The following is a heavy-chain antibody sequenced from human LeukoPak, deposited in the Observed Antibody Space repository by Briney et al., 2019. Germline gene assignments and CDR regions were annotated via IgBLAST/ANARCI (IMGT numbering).Heavy chain of an antibody. CDR1: GFTFSSYA. V-gene: IGHV3-23*01. CDR3: AREGGMIKAFDY. D-gene: IGHD3-22*01. CDR2: ISGSGGSA. Sequence: GGSLRLSCAASGFTFSSYAMNWVRQAPGKGLEWVSGISGSGGSAYYADSVKGRFTISRDNSKNTLYLQMNSLRAEDTAVYYCAREGGMIKAFDYWGQGTLVTASS. J-gene: IGHJ4*02.